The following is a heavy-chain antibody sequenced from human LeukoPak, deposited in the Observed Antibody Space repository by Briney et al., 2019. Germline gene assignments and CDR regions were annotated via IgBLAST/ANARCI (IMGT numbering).Heavy chain of an antibody. CDR3: AKDAIYKNSVWDYFDY. D-gene: IGHD5-24*01. J-gene: IGHJ4*02. V-gene: IGHV3-23*01. Sequence: PGGSLRLSCAASGFSFSDYAMTWVRQAPGKGLEWVSSTGDDTYYADSVKGRFTISRDDSKDTLFLQMNSLGVEDTAVYYCAKDAIYKNSVWDYFDYLGQGTLVTVSS. CDR1: GFSFSDYA. CDR2: TGDDT.